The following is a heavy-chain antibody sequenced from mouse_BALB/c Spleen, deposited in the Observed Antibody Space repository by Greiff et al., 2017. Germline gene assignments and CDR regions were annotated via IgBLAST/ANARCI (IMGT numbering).Heavy chain of an antibody. J-gene: IGHJ4*01. CDR3: ASNYDAMDY. CDR1: GFTFSSYT. CDR2: ISNGGGST. Sequence: EVHLVESGGGLVQPGGSLKLSCAASGFTFSSYTMSWVRQTPEKRLEWVAYISNGGGSTYYPDTVKGRFTISRDNAKNTLYLQMSSLKSEDTAMYYCASNYDAMDYWGQGTSVTVSS. V-gene: IGHV5-12-2*01.